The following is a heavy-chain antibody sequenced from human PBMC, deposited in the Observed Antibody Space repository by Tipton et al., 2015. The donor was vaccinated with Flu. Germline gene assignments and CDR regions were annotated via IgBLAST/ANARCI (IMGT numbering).Heavy chain of an antibody. J-gene: IGHJ4*02. CDR1: GFTFSRYA. CDR2: ISGGGGFRGSGAGT. V-gene: IGHV3-23*01. D-gene: IGHD5-12*01. Sequence: GSLRLSCAASGFTFSRYAMSWVRQAPGKGLEWVSAISGGGGFRGSGAGTYYADPVKGRFTISRDNSKNTVYLQMNSLRAEDTAIYYCGKVIPEIVAGLDYWGQGTLVTVSS. CDR3: GKVIPEIVAGLDY.